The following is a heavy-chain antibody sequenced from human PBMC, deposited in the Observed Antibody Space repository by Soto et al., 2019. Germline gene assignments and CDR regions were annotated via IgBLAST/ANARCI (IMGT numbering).Heavy chain of an antibody. D-gene: IGHD5-12*01. J-gene: IGHJ4*02. CDR2: IYYSEST. CDR3: ARVVDIVATMSVYFDY. Sequence: QVQLQESGPGLVKPSQTLSLTCTVSGGSISSGGYYWSWIRQHPGKGLEWIGYIYYSESTYYNPSLKSRVTISVDTSKNQFSLKLSSVTAADTAVYYCARVVDIVATMSVYFDYWGQGTLVTVSS. CDR1: GGSISSGGYY. V-gene: IGHV4-31*03.